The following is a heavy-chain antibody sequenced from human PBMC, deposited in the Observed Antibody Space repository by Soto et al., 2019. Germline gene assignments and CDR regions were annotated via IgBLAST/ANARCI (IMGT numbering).Heavy chain of an antibody. CDR3: AKASAYYYDSSGYPREYYFEY. V-gene: IGHV3-23*01. Sequence: PGGSLRLSCAASGFTFSSYAMSWVRQAPGKGLEWVSAISGSGGSTYYADSVKGRFTISRDNSKNTLYLQMNSLRAEDTAVYYCAKASAYYYDSSGYPREYYFEYCGQGT. J-gene: IGHJ4*02. CDR1: GFTFSSYA. D-gene: IGHD3-22*01. CDR2: ISGSGGST.